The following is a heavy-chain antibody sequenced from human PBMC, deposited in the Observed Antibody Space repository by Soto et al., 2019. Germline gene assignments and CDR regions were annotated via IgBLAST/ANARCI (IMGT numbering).Heavy chain of an antibody. J-gene: IGHJ6*02. CDR3: AKDIVLVPAATIHYYYYDMDV. CDR2: ISYDGSNK. V-gene: IGHV3-30*18. CDR1: GFTFSSYG. Sequence: QVQLVESGGGVVQPGRSLRLSCAASGFTFSSYGMHWVRQAPGKGLEWVAVISYDGSNKYYADSVKGRFTISRDNSKNSLDLQRNSLRAEDTAVYYCAKDIVLVPAATIHYYYYDMDVWGQGTTVTVSS. D-gene: IGHD2-2*01.